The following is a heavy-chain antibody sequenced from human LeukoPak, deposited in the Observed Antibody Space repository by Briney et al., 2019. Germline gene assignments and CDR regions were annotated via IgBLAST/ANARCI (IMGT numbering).Heavy chain of an antibody. D-gene: IGHD6-19*01. J-gene: IGHJ5*02. CDR3: ARGGKTSSGWYRGGDNWFDP. CDR1: GCTFTCYY. V-gene: IGHV1-2*04. Sequence: ASVKVSCKASGCTFTCYYMHWVRQAPGQGLEGMGWINPNSGGTNYAQKFQGWVTMTRDTSISTAYMELSRLRSDDTAVYYCARGGKTSSGWYRGGDNWFDPWGQGTLVTVSS. CDR2: INPNSGGT.